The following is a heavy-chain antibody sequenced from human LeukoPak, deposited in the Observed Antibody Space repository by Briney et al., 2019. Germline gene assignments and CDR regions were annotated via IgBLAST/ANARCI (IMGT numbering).Heavy chain of an antibody. CDR2: IIPIFGTA. J-gene: IGHJ4*02. CDR1: GGTFSSYA. V-gene: IGHV1-69*05. D-gene: IGHD2-15*01. CDR3: ASQGGRFDY. Sequence: ASVKVSCKASGGTFSSYAISWVRQDPGQGLEWMGGIIPIFGTANYAQKFQGRVTITTDESTSTASMELSSLRSEDTAVYYCASQGGRFDYWGQGTLVTVSS.